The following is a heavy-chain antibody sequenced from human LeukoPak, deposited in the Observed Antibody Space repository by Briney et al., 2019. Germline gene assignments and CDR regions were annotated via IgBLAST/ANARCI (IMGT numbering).Heavy chain of an antibody. CDR1: GFTFDDYA. CDR3: AKDRVNGLPRRGDYFDY. V-gene: IGHV3-9*01. CDR2: ISWNSGSI. Sequence: GGSLRLSCAASGFTFDDYAMHWVRQAPGKGLEWVSGISWNSGSIGYADSVKGRFTISRDNAKNSLYLQMNSLRAEDTAVYYCAKDRVNGLPRRGDYFDYWGQGTLVTVSS. D-gene: IGHD5-12*01. J-gene: IGHJ4*02.